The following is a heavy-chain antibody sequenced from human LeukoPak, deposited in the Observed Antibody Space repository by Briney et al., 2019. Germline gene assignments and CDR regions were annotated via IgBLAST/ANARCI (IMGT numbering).Heavy chain of an antibody. CDR1: GFTFSNYA. V-gene: IGHV3-23*01. D-gene: IGHD3-3*01. CDR2: ISGSGGST. CDR3: ATDRGWRTSGYYLYYFEY. J-gene: IGHJ4*02. Sequence: GGSLSLSCAASGFTFSNYAMTWVRQAPGKGLEWVSTISGSGGSTYYADSVKGRFTISRDNSKNTLYLQMNSLRAEDTAVYYCATDRGWRTSGYYLYYFEYWGQGTLVTYSS.